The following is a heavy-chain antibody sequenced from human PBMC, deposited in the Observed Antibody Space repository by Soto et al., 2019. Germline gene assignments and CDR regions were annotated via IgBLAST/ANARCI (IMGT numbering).Heavy chain of an antibody. CDR2: IYHSGST. J-gene: IGHJ4*02. D-gene: IGHD6-13*01. CDR1: CGSISSSNW. Sequence: SETLSLTCAVSCGSISSSNWWSWVRHPPGKGLEWIGEIYHSGSTNYNPSLKSRVTISVDKSKNQFSLKLSSVTAADTAVYYCARAAMGGSSWPFDYWGQGTLVTVSS. V-gene: IGHV4-4*02. CDR3: ARAAMGGSSWPFDY.